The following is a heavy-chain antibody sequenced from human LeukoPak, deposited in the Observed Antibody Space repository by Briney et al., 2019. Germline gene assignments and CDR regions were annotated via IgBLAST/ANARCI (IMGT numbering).Heavy chain of an antibody. V-gene: IGHV3-23*01. J-gene: IGHJ1*01. CDR3: AKGPPSSSAQYFQH. D-gene: IGHD6-6*01. CDR2: ISGSGDTT. CDR1: GFTFSSYS. Sequence: GGSLRLSCAASGFTFSSYSMNWVRQAPGKGLEWVSGISGSGDTTYYADSVKGRFTISRDNSKNTLFLQMNSLRAEDTAVYYCAKGPPSSSAQYFQHWGQGTLVTVSS.